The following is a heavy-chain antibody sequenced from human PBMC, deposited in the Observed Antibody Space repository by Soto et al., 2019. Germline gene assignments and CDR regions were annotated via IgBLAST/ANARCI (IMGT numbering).Heavy chain of an antibody. CDR1: GFTFSSYA. CDR2: ISGSGGST. V-gene: IGHV3-23*01. J-gene: IGHJ4*02. Sequence: GGSLRLSCAASGFTFSSYAMSWVRQAPGKGLEWVSAISGSGGSTYYADSVKGRFTISRDNSKNTLYLQMNSLRAEDTAVYYCAKDQCSGGSCNVDYWGQGTLVTVSS. CDR3: AKDQCSGGSCNVDY. D-gene: IGHD2-15*01.